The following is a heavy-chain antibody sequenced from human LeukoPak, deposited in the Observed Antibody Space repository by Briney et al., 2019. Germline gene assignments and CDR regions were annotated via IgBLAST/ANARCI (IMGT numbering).Heavy chain of an antibody. CDR1: GFTFSSYW. J-gene: IGHJ4*02. CDR3: ARDHPIAVAALAY. CDR2: INSDGSST. V-gene: IGHV3-74*01. D-gene: IGHD6-19*01. Sequence: GGSLRLSCAASGFTFSSYWTHWVRQAPGKGLVWVSRINSDGSSTSYADSVKGRFTISRDNAKNTLYLQMNSLRAEDTAVYYCARDHPIAVAALAYWGQGTLVTVSS.